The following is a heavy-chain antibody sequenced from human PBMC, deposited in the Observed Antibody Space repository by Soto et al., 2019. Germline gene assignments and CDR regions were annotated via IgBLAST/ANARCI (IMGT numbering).Heavy chain of an antibody. CDR2: MFANDEE. V-gene: IGHV2-26*01. D-gene: IGHD3-10*01. CDR3: ARMWDYYANAGEAFDL. CDR1: GFSLSNARMG. Sequence: QVTLKESGPVLVKPTETLTLTCTVSGFSLSNARMGVSWIRQPPGKALEGLANMFANDEESYNTSLRSMLTISRDTAKNQVVPNMTNMEPDDTAAYYCARMWDYYANAGEAFDLWGQVTRVNVSS. J-gene: IGHJ3*01.